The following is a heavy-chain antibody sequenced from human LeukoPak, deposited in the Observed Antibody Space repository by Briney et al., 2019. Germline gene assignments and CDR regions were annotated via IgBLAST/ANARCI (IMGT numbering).Heavy chain of an antibody. V-gene: IGHV3-48*01. J-gene: IGHJ2*01. D-gene: IGHD3-22*01. CDR3: ARAPGNYYDSTGYWYFDL. CDR1: GFSLSNYA. CDR2: ISTSSTTI. Sequence: GGSLRLSCTASGFSLSNYAMNWVRQAPGKGLEWLSYISTSSTTIHYADSVKGRFTSSREDARNSLYLQMNSLRAEDTAVYFCARAPGNYYDSTGYWYFDLWGRGTLVTVSS.